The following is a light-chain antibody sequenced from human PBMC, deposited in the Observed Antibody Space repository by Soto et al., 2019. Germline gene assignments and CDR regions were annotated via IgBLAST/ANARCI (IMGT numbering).Light chain of an antibody. CDR3: CSFAGSDYV. J-gene: IGLJ1*01. V-gene: IGLV2-11*01. CDR1: SRDIEAYDY. CDR2: EVN. Sequence: QSALTQPRSVSGSPGQSVAISCTGTSRDIEAYDYVSWYQQHPGKAPKLIISEVNKRPSGVSYRFSGSKSGNTASLTISGFQGEDEADYYCCSFAGSDYVFGTGTKLTVL.